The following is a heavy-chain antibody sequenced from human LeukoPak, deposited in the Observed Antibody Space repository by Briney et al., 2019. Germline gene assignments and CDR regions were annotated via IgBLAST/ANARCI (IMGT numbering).Heavy chain of an antibody. V-gene: IGHV3-23*01. D-gene: IGHD3-22*01. CDR1: GFTFRSYA. CDR3: AKSNKYYDDGSGYGQSLRSTYFDN. J-gene: IGHJ4*02. CDR2: ISGSGGNT. Sequence: GGSLRLSCAASGFTFRSYAMSWVRQAPGKGLEWVSGISGSGGNTYYTDSVKGRFTISRDNSKNTLYLQMNSLRAEDTAVYYCAKSNKYYDDGSGYGQSLRSTYFDNWGQGTLVTVSS.